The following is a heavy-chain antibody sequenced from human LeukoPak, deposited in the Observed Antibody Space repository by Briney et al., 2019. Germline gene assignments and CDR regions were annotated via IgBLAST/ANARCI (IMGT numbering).Heavy chain of an antibody. CDR1: GFTFSSYA. CDR2: ISGSGSST. Sequence: GGSLRLSCAASGFTFSSYAMSWVRQTPEKGLEWVSAISGSGSSTYYADSVKGRFTISRDNSKNTLYVQMNSLRVEDTAVYYCASGAGGWELLTKSTFDYWGQGTLVTVSS. D-gene: IGHD1-26*01. CDR3: ASGAGGWELLTKSTFDY. J-gene: IGHJ4*02. V-gene: IGHV3-23*01.